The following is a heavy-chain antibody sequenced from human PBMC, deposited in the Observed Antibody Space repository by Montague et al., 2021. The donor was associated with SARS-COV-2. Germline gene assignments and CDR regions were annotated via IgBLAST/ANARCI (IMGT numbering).Heavy chain of an antibody. CDR2: ISYDGSNK. CDR3: ASSLLWFGESYYYMDV. J-gene: IGHJ6*03. Sequence: SLRLSCAASGFTFSSYAMHWVRQAPGKGLEWVAVISYDGSNKYYADSVKGRFTISRDNSKNTLYLQMNSLRAEDTAVYYCASSLLWFGESYYYMDVWGKGTPVTVSS. CDR1: GFTFSSYA. V-gene: IGHV3-30-3*01. D-gene: IGHD3-10*01.